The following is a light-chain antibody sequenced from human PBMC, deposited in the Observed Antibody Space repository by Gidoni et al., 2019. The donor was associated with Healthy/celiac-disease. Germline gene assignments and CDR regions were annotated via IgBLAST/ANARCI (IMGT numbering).Light chain of an antibody. Sequence: QCGVAQACCVSGSPGQSITIACTGTSSDVCGYYYVSWYPQHTGKAPKLMIYEVSNRPSVVSNRFSGSKSGNTASPRISGPQAEAEDDYYCSSYTRSSNLRVFGGGTKLTVL. CDR3: SSYTRSSNLRV. V-gene: IGLV2-14*01. CDR2: EVS. J-gene: IGLJ3*02. CDR1: SSDVCGYYY.